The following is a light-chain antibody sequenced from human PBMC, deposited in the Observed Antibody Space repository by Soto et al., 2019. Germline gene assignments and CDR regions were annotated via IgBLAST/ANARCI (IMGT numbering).Light chain of an antibody. Sequence: EIVMTQSPATLSVSPGERATLSCRASQSVSSNLAWYQQKPGQAPRLLIYGASTRATGIPSRFSGSGSGTECTLTISSLQSEDFAVYYCQQYTNWPPYTFGQGNKLELK. CDR2: GAS. CDR3: QQYTNWPPYT. V-gene: IGKV3-15*01. CDR1: QSVSSN. J-gene: IGKJ2*01.